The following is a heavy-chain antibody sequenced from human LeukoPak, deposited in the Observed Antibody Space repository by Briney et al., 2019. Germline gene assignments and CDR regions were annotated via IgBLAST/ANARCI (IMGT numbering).Heavy chain of an antibody. Sequence: ASVKVSCKASGGTFSSYAITWVRQAPGQGLEWMGWISAYGHTKLARNLQARVTVTIDTSTTTAYMELRSLSSDDTAVYFCARETASGYSGFDFWGQGTLVTVSS. CDR2: ISAYGHT. CDR1: GGTFSSYA. J-gene: IGHJ4*02. V-gene: IGHV1-18*01. D-gene: IGHD3-3*01. CDR3: ARETASGYSGFDF.